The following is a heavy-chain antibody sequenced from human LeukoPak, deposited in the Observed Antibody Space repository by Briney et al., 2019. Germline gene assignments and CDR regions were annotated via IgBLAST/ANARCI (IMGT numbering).Heavy chain of an antibody. V-gene: IGHV3-23*01. Sequence: GGTLRLSCAASGFTFSSYGMSWVRQAPGKGLEWVSAISGSGGSTYYADSVKGRFTISRDNSKNTLYLQMNSLRAEDTAVYYCAKDMLVTTLGYWGQGTLVTVSS. CDR2: ISGSGGST. CDR3: AKDMLVTTLGY. J-gene: IGHJ4*02. D-gene: IGHD4-17*01. CDR1: GFTFSSYG.